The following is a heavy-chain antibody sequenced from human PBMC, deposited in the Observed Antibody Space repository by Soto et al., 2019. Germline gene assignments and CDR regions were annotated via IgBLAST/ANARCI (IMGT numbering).Heavy chain of an antibody. D-gene: IGHD6-19*01. CDR3: AKRAIAVVSTQGNFFDV. CDR2: ITGDGGNT. CDR1: GFTFSTYS. Sequence: EVQLLESGGGLVQPGGSLRLSCVASGFTFSTYSLNWVRQAPGKGLEWGPVITGDGGNTYYADSVKGRFTISRHNSRNTLFVPMNGLRAEYAALYYCAKRAIAVVSTQGNFFDVWGQGTMVTVSS. V-gene: IGHV3-23*01. J-gene: IGHJ4*02.